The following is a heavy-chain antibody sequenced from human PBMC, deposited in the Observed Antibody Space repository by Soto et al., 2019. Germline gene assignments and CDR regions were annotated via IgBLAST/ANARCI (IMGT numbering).Heavy chain of an antibody. CDR3: ARAHVLLTVTTSWFAP. V-gene: IGHV4-30-4*01. D-gene: IGHD4-17*01. J-gene: IGHJ5*02. Sequence: QVQLQESGPGLVKPSQTLSLTCIVSGGSISSGGYYWSWVRQPPGKGLEWIGYIYYSGSTYYTQSHQSRVTISAATSKNQFSLKLSSVTAADTAVYYCARAHVLLTVTTSWFAPWGQGTLVTVSS. CDR1: GGSISSGGYY. CDR2: IYYSGST.